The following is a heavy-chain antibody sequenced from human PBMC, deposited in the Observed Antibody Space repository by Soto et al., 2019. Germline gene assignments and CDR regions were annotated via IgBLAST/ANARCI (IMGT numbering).Heavy chain of an antibody. CDR2: IYYSGST. CDR1: GGSISSGDYY. D-gene: IGHD3-3*01. V-gene: IGHV4-30-4*01. CDR3: ARGEDITIFGVAMPTGWFDP. J-gene: IGHJ5*02. Sequence: SETLSLTCTVSGGSISSGDYYWSWIRQPPGKGLEWIGYIYYSGSTYYNPSLKSRVTISVDTSKNQFSLKLSSVTAADTAVYYCARGEDITIFGVAMPTGWFDPWGQRTLVTVSS.